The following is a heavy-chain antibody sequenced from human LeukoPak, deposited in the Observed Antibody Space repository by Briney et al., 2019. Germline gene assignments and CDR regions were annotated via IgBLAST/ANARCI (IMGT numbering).Heavy chain of an antibody. CDR1: GFTVSSNY. CDR2: ISGSGGST. CDR3: AKDSYYYDSSEWFDP. V-gene: IGHV3-23*01. D-gene: IGHD3-22*01. Sequence: GGSLRLSCAASGFTVSSNYMSWVRQAPGKGLEWVSAISGSGGSTYYADSVKGRFTISRDNSKNTLYLQMNSLRAEDTAVYYCAKDSYYYDSSEWFDPWGQGTLVTVSS. J-gene: IGHJ5*02.